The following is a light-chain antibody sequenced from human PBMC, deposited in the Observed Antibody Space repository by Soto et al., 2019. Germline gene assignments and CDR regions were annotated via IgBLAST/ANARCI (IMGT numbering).Light chain of an antibody. CDR2: SAS. V-gene: IGKV1-6*01. Sequence: AIQMTQSPSSLSASVGDRVTITCRASQDIRSDLGWYQQKPGKAPKLLIYSASSLQSGVPSKFSGSGSGTDFTLTISSLQSEDSATYYCQQDYNYPYTFGQGTKLEIK. J-gene: IGKJ2*01. CDR1: QDIRSD. CDR3: QQDYNYPYT.